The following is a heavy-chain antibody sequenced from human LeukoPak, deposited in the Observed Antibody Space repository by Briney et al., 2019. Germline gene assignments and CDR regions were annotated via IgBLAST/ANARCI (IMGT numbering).Heavy chain of an antibody. Sequence: GGSLRLSCAASGFTFSSYAMSWVRQAPGKGLEWVSAISGSGGSTYYADSVKGRFTISRDNSKNTLYLQMNSLRAEDTAVYYCAKQEQLWLTGTALRWGQGTLVTVSS. CDR2: ISGSGGST. D-gene: IGHD5-18*01. CDR3: AKQEQLWLTGTALR. J-gene: IGHJ4*02. CDR1: GFTFSSYA. V-gene: IGHV3-23*01.